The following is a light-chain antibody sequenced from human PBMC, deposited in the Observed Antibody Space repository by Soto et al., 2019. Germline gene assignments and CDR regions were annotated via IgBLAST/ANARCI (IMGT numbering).Light chain of an antibody. J-gene: IGKJ2*01. CDR1: QNLSRN. CDR3: QQYDNCPHT. V-gene: IGKV3-15*01. CDR2: YAS. Sequence: EVVMTQSPVTLSVSPGERATLSCRTSQNLSRNLAWYQQQPGQAPRLLIFYASTRPTGIPARFSGSGSGTAFTLTISSLPSEDFAISFCQQYDNCPHTFGQGTKLEIK.